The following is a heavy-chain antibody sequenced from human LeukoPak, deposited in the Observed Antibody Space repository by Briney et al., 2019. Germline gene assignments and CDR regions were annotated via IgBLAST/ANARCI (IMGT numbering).Heavy chain of an antibody. D-gene: IGHD1-26*01. CDR2: GHHSGST. J-gene: IGHJ5*02. CDR3: AREGSSGSYNL. V-gene: IGHV4-38-2*02. Sequence: PSETLSLTCTVSGYSISSGYYWGWIRQPPGRGLEWIGSGHHSGSTYYKSSLKSRVTISLDTSKNQFSLKLRSVTAADTAVYYCAREGSSGSYNLWGQGTLVTVSS. CDR1: GYSISSGYY.